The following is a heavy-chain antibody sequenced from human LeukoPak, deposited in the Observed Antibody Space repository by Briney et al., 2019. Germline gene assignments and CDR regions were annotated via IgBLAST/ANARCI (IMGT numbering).Heavy chain of an antibody. CDR3: ARGYGSESYIFDY. CDR2: IWYDGSNK. D-gene: IGHD3-10*01. J-gene: IGHJ4*02. V-gene: IGHV3-33*01. CDR1: GFTFSNYG. Sequence: GGSLRLSCAASGFTFSNYGMHWVRQAPGKGLEWVAVIWYDGSNKYYADSVKGRLTISRDNSKNTLYLQVNSLGAEDTAVYYCARGYGSESYIFDYWGQGTLVTVSS.